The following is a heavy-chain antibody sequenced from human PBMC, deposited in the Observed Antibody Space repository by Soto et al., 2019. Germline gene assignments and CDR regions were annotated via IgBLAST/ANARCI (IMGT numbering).Heavy chain of an antibody. CDR3: ARDRSYYDSSGYYDHDAFDI. J-gene: IGHJ3*02. Sequence: SETLTLTCTVSGGSVSSGSYYWSWIRQPPGKGLEWIGYIYYSGSTNYNPSLKSRVTISVDTSKNQFSLKLSSVTAADTAVYYCARDRSYYDSSGYYDHDAFDIWGQGTMVTVSS. CDR1: GGSVSSGSYY. D-gene: IGHD3-22*01. CDR2: IYYSGST. V-gene: IGHV4-61*01.